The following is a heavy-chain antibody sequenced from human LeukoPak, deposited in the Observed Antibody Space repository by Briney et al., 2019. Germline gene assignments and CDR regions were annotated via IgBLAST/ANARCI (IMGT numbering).Heavy chain of an antibody. D-gene: IGHD3-22*01. CDR3: AKVYYYDGSGYSSPYFFDY. CDR1: GFTFSSYA. V-gene: IGHV3-23*01. CDR2: ISGSGGRT. Sequence: GGSLRLSCAASGFTFSSYAMNWVRQAPGKGLEWVSGISGSGGRTYYADSVKGRFTISRDNSRNTLFPQLNSLRAEDTAVYYCAKVYYYDGSGYSSPYFFDYWGQGTLVTVSS. J-gene: IGHJ4*02.